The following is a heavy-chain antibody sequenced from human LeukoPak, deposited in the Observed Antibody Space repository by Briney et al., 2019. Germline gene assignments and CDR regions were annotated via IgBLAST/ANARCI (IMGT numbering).Heavy chain of an antibody. D-gene: IGHD3-10*01. CDR3: ARVIGVVRADYYFDY. Sequence: GGSLRLSCAASGFTFDDYAMHWVRQAPGKGLEWVSVTYSGGSTYYADSVKGRFIISRDNSKNTVYLQMNSLRAEDTAVYYCARVIGVVRADYYFDYWGQGTLVAVSS. J-gene: IGHJ4*02. CDR2: TYSGGST. V-gene: IGHV3-53*01. CDR1: GFTFDDYA.